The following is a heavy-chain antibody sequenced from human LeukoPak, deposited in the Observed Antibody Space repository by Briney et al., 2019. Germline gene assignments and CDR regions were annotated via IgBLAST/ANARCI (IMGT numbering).Heavy chain of an antibody. J-gene: IGHJ6*03. CDR1: GGTFSSYA. D-gene: IGHD3-16*01. CDR3: ARTLDMSGAGGVYYYYVDV. Sequence: SVKVSCKASGGTFSSYAISWVRQAPGQGLEWMGGIIPIFGTANYAQKFQGRVTITTDESTSTAYMELSSLRSEDTAVYYCARTLDMSGAGGVYYYYVDVWGKGTTVTVSS. V-gene: IGHV1-69*05. CDR2: IIPIFGTA.